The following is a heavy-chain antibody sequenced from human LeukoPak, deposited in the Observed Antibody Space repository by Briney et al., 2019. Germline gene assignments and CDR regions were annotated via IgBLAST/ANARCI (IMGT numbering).Heavy chain of an antibody. CDR3: ARVGDYDSSGMLDY. CDR2: INHSGST. D-gene: IGHD3-22*01. V-gene: IGHV4-34*01. J-gene: IGHJ4*02. CDR1: GGSFSGYY. Sequence: SETLSLTCAVYGGSFSGYYWSWIRQPPGKGQEWIGEINHSGSTNYNPSLKSRVTISVDTSKNQFSLKLSSVTAADTAVYYCARVGDYDSSGMLDYWGQGTLVTVSP.